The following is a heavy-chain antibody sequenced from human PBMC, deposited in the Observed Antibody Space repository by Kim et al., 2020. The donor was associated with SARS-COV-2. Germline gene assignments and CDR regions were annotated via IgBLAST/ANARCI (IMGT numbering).Heavy chain of an antibody. CDR1: GFTFSNAW. D-gene: IGHD3-9*01. Sequence: GGSLRLSCAASGFTFSNAWMSWVRRAPGKGLEWVGRIKSKTDGGTTDYAAPVKGRFTISRDDSKNTLYLQMNRLKTEDTAVYYCTTLATTMYYDILTGYYRLDYWGQGTLVTVSS. V-gene: IGHV3-15*01. CDR3: TTLATTMYYDILTGYYRLDY. J-gene: IGHJ4*02. CDR2: IKSKTDGGTT.